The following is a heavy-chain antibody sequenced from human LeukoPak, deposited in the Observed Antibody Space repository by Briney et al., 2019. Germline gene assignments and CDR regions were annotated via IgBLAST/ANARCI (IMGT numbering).Heavy chain of an antibody. J-gene: IGHJ4*02. CDR2: ISFDGSGK. CDR1: GFTFSSFG. CDR3: ARDFNLGTTDSY. D-gene: IGHD4-11*01. Sequence: GGSLRLSCAASGFTFSSFGMHWVRRTPGKGLEWVAVISFDGSGKYYADSVKGRFTISRDDSKNTLDLQMNSLRAEDTAVYYCARDFNLGTTDSYWGQGTLVTVSS. V-gene: IGHV3-30*03.